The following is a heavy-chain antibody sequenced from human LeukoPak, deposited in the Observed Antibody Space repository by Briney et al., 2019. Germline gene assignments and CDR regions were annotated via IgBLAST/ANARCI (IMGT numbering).Heavy chain of an antibody. Sequence: SETLSLTCTVSGGSIGNYYWSWIRQPPGKELEWIGYVYYSGSTNYNPSLKSRVTISVDTSKNQSSLKLSSVTAADTAVYYCARSPDTSGYYYYFDYWGQGTLVTVSS. V-gene: IGHV4-59*08. D-gene: IGHD3-22*01. CDR3: ARSPDTSGYYYYFDY. J-gene: IGHJ4*02. CDR1: GGSIGNYY. CDR2: VYYSGST.